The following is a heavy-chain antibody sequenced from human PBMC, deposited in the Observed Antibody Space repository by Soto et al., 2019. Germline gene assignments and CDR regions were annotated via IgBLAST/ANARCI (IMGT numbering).Heavy chain of an antibody. Sequence: GGSLRLSCAASGFTFSNAWMSWVRQAPGKGLEWVGRIKSKTDGGTTDYAAPVKGRFTISRDDSKNTLYLQMNSLKTEDTAVYYCTTLKQWLVLRYYYGMDVWGQGTTVTVSS. D-gene: IGHD6-19*01. CDR3: TTLKQWLVLRYYYGMDV. CDR1: GFTFSNAW. V-gene: IGHV3-15*01. J-gene: IGHJ6*02. CDR2: IKSKTDGGTT.